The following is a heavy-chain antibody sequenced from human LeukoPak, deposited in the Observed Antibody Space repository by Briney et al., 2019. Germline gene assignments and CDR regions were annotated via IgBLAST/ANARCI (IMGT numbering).Heavy chain of an antibody. CDR1: GGSISSYY. V-gene: IGHV4-59*08. CDR3: ARGITGTTSADWFDP. CDR2: IYYSGST. D-gene: IGHD1-20*01. Sequence: SETLSLTCTVSGGSISSYYWSWIRQPPGKGLEWIGYIYYSGSTNYNPSLKGRVTISVDTSKNQFSLKLSSVTAADTAVYYCARGITGTTSADWFDPWGQGTLVTVSS. J-gene: IGHJ5*02.